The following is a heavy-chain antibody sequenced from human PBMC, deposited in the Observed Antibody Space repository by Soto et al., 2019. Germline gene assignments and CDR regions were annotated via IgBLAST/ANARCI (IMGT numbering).Heavy chain of an antibody. CDR3: AREGRSYGYVEY. D-gene: IGHD5-18*01. J-gene: IGHJ4*02. Sequence: QVRLQESGPQLVKPSQTLSLTCTVSGASINSGDYYWSWIRQPPGKGLEWIGYIYYSGSTTYNPSLTSRLSISVDTSRNQFSLRLSSVTAADTAVYYCAREGRSYGYVEYWGQGTLVTVSS. V-gene: IGHV4-30-4*01. CDR1: GASINSGDYY. CDR2: IYYSGST.